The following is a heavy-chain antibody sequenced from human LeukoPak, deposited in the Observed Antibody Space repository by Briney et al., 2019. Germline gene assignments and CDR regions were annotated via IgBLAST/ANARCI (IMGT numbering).Heavy chain of an antibody. V-gene: IGHV4-34*01. Sequence: PSETLSLTCAVYGGSFSGYYWSWIRQPPGKGLEWIGEINHSGSTNYNPSLKSRATISVDTSKNQFSLKLSSVTAADTAVYYCARGVAAGYCSSTSCSRNVFQHWGQGTLVTVSS. CDR3: ARGVAAGYCSSTSCSRNVFQH. CDR2: INHSGST. D-gene: IGHD2-2*01. J-gene: IGHJ1*01. CDR1: GGSFSGYY.